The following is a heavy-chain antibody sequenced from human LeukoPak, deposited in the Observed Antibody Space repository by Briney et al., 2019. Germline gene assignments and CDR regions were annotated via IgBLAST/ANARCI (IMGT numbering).Heavy chain of an antibody. D-gene: IGHD6-13*01. Sequence: GESLKISCKGSGYSFTSHWISWGRQMPGKSLEWVGRIAPSDSYTNYSPSFQGHVTISADKSINTAYLQWSSLKASDTAMYYCARHLRAYSSSRYFDYWGQGTLVTVSS. V-gene: IGHV5-10-1*01. CDR1: GYSFTSHW. CDR3: ARHLRAYSSSRYFDY. J-gene: IGHJ4*02. CDR2: IAPSDSYT.